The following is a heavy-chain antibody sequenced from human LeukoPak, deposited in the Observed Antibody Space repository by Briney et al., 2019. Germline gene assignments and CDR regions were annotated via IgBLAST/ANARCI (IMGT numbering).Heavy chain of an antibody. CDR2: IKQDGSEK. CDR1: GFTLISYW. J-gene: IGHJ4*02. CDR3: ARVQWELRGVGSYFDY. D-gene: IGHD1-26*01. Sequence: PGGSLRLSCAASGFTLISYWMNWVRQAPGKGLEWVANIKQDGSEKYYVDSVKGRFTISRDNAKNSLYLQMSSLRAEDTAVYYCARVQWELRGVGSYFDYWGQGTLVTVSS. V-gene: IGHV3-7*01.